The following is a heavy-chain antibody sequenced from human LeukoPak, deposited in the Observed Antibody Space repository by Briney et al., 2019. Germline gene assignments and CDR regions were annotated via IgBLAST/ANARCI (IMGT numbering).Heavy chain of an antibody. Sequence: SETLSLICTVSGGSISSYYWSWIRQPPGKGLEWIGYIYYSGSTNYNPSLKSRVTISVDTSKNQFSLKLSSVTAADTAVYYCARGYSGYDPFYYYYGMDVWGQGTTVTVSS. CDR3: ARGYSGYDPFYYYYGMDV. V-gene: IGHV4-59*01. CDR1: GGSISSYY. CDR2: IYYSGST. D-gene: IGHD5-12*01. J-gene: IGHJ6*02.